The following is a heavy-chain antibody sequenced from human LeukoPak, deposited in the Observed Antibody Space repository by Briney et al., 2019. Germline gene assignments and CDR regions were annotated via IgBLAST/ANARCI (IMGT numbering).Heavy chain of an antibody. CDR1: GFTLSSYW. J-gene: IGHJ4*02. Sequence: GGSLRLSCAASGFTLSSYWMIWVRQAPGKGLEWVANIKQDGSEKYYVDSVKGRFTISRDNAKNSLYLQMNSLRAEDTAVYYCARESRYYDFWSGYFDYWGQGTLVTVSS. D-gene: IGHD3-3*01. CDR3: ARESRYYDFWSGYFDY. V-gene: IGHV3-7*01. CDR2: IKQDGSEK.